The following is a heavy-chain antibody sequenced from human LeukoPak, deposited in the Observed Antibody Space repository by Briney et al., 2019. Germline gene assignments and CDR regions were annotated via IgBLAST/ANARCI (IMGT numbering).Heavy chain of an antibody. CDR3: ARVSGSSGWYWFDP. V-gene: IGHV3-7*01. D-gene: IGHD6-19*01. J-gene: IGHJ5*02. CDR2: IKQDGSEK. CDR1: GFTFSSYW. Sequence: GGSLRLSCAASGFTFSSYWMSWVRQAPGKGLEWVANIKQDGSEKYYVDSVKGRFTISRDNAKNSLYLQMNSLRAEDTAVYYCARVSGSSGWYWFDPWGQGTLATVSS.